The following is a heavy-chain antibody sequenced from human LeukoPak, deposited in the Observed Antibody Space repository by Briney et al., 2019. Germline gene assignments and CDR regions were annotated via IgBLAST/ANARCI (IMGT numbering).Heavy chain of an antibody. CDR1: GYRFTSFG. Sequence: ASVKVSCKASGYRFTSFGISWVRQAPGQGLVWMGWISAYNGNTNYAQKFQGRVTITADESTSTAYMELSSLRSEDTAVYYCAGYSGYDYLDYWGQGTLVTVSS. CDR2: ISAYNGNT. CDR3: AGYSGYDYLDY. D-gene: IGHD5-12*01. V-gene: IGHV1-18*01. J-gene: IGHJ4*02.